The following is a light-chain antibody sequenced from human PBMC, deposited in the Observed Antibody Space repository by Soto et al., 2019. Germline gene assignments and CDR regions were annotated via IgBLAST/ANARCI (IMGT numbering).Light chain of an antibody. CDR2: GNS. CDR3: QSYDSSRSGV. J-gene: IGLJ3*02. Sequence: QSVLTQPPSVSGAPGQRVTISCTGSSSNIGAGYDVHWYQQLPGTAPKLLIYGNSNRPSGVPDRFSGSKSGTSASLAITGLHAEDEADYYCQSYDSSRSGVFGGGTKLTVL. V-gene: IGLV1-40*01. CDR1: SSNIGAGYD.